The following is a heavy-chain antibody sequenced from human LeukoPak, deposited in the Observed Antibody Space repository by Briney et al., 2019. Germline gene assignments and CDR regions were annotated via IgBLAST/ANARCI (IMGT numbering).Heavy chain of an antibody. J-gene: IGHJ4*02. CDR1: GGSISSYY. CDR3: ARHFKPAAAGSFDY. V-gene: IGHV4-59*08. Sequence: SETLSLTCTVSGGSISSYYWSWIRQPPGKGLEWIGYIYYSGGTNYNPSLKSRVAISVDTSKNQFSLKLSSVTAADTAVYYCARHFKPAAAGSFDYWGQGILVTVSS. CDR2: IYYSGGT. D-gene: IGHD6-13*01.